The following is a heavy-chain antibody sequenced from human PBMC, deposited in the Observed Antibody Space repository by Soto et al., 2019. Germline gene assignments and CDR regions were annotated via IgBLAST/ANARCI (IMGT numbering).Heavy chain of an antibody. CDR3: ARDRVYYDILREGIPLYYFDY. CDR1: GFTFSSYS. CDR2: ISSSSSTI. V-gene: IGHV3-48*01. D-gene: IGHD3-9*01. Sequence: GGSLRLSCAASGFTFSSYSMNWVRQAPGKGLEWVSYISSSSSTIYYADSVKGRFTISRDNAKNSLYLQMNSLRAEDTAVYYCARDRVYYDILREGIPLYYFDYWGQGTLVTVSS. J-gene: IGHJ4*02.